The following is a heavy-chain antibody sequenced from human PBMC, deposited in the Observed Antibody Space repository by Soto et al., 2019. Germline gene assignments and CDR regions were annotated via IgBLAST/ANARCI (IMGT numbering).Heavy chain of an antibody. CDR3: GKDVGDYVPYYYGVDV. CDR2: IAYDGNEK. CDR1: GFTFKTHA. V-gene: IGHV3-30*18. Sequence: QVQLVESGEGVVQPGTSLRLSCAASGFTFKTHAMHWVRQAPGKGLEWMAVIAYDGNEKFYADSVKGRFTISRDNSKNALYLQINTLRNEDTAVYYCGKDVGDYVPYYYGVDVWGQGTTVTVSS. D-gene: IGHD1-26*01. J-gene: IGHJ6*02.